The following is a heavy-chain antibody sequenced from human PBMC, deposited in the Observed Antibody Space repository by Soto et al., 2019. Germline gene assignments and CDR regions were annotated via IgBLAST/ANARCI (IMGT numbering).Heavy chain of an antibody. Sequence: EVQLLESGGGLVQPGGSLRLSCAASGVTFSTYAMSWVRQAPGKGLEWVSAISRSGGSTYYADSVKGRFTVSRDNPENMLYLQMNSLRAEDTAVYFCAKSSASTYDFDSWGQGTLVTVSS. J-gene: IGHJ4*02. CDR3: AKSSASTYDFDS. D-gene: IGHD6-19*01. V-gene: IGHV3-23*01. CDR2: ISRSGGST. CDR1: GVTFSTYA.